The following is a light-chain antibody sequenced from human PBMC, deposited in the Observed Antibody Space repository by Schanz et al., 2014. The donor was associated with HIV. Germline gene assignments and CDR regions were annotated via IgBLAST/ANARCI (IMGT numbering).Light chain of an antibody. V-gene: IGLV2-14*01. CDR1: STDVGAYNL. CDR2: DVS. J-gene: IGLJ1*01. CDR3: SSYTSSSTYV. Sequence: QSALTQPASVSGSPGQSITISCTGSSTDVGAYNLVSWYQQHPGKAPKLVIYDVSNRPSGVSTRFSGSKSDNTASLTISGLQAEDEADYYCSSYTSSSTYVFGTGTKLTVL.